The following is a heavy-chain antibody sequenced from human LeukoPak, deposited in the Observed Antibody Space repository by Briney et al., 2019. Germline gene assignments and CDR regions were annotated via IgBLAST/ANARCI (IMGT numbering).Heavy chain of an antibody. J-gene: IGHJ4*02. CDR1: GGSISTYY. CDR2: IYYSGST. D-gene: IGHD5-12*01. Sequence: NPSETLSLTCTVSGGSISTYYWSWIRQPPGKGLEWIGYIYYSGSTNYNPSLKSRVTISVDTSKNQFSLKLSSVTAADTAVYYCAGGATGPGRWGQGTLVTVSS. CDR3: AGGATGPGR. V-gene: IGHV4-59*08.